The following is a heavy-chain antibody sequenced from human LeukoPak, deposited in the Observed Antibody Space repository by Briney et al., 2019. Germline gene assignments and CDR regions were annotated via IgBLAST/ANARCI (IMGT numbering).Heavy chain of an antibody. CDR2: IIPIFGTA. J-gene: IGHJ6*02. Sequence: ASVKVSCKASGGTFSSYAISWVRQAPGQGLEWMGGIIPIFGTANYAQKFQGRVTITADESTSTAYMELSSLRSEDTAVYYCASDTAMVGHYYCYYGMDVWGQGTTVTVSS. D-gene: IGHD5-18*01. CDR1: GGTFSSYA. V-gene: IGHV1-69*13. CDR3: ASDTAMVGHYYCYYGMDV.